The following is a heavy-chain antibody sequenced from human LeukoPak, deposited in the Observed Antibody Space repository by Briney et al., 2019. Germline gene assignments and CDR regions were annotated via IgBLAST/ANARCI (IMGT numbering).Heavy chain of an antibody. J-gene: IGHJ6*04. CDR2: ITSSSTYT. V-gene: IGHV3-21*04. Sequence: GGSLRLSCAASGFSFSSYNMNWVRQTPGKGLEWVSSITSSSTYTFYADSVKGRFTISRDNARNSLYLQMNSLRAEDTAVYYCAELGITMIGGVWAKGTTVTISS. CDR3: AELGITMIGGV. D-gene: IGHD3-10*02. CDR1: GFSFSSYN.